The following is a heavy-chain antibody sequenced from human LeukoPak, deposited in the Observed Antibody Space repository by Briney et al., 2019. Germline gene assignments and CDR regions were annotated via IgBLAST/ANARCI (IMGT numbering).Heavy chain of an antibody. CDR2: ISGSGGST. CDR1: GFTFSSYG. Sequence: GGSLRLSCAASGFTFSSYGMSWVRQAPGKGLEWVSAISGSGGSTYYADSVKGRFTISRDNSKNTLYLQMSSLRAEDTAVYYCAKVAEVGATGYYYYMDVWGKGTTVTISS. D-gene: IGHD1-26*01. V-gene: IGHV3-23*01. CDR3: AKVAEVGATGYYYYMDV. J-gene: IGHJ6*03.